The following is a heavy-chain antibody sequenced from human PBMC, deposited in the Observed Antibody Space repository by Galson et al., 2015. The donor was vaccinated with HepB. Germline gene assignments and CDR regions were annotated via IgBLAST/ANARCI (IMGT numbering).Heavy chain of an antibody. Sequence: KVSCKASGYDFSDFYIHWVRQAPGQGLEWMGWINPNSGVTRYADKFQGGVTMTRDTSITTAYLELRRLKSDDTAVYYCATALRGNNYGRDYHGMDVWGQGTTVTVSS. J-gene: IGHJ6*02. D-gene: IGHD5-18*01. CDR2: INPNSGVT. CDR1: GYDFSDFY. V-gene: IGHV1-2*02. CDR3: ATALRGNNYGRDYHGMDV.